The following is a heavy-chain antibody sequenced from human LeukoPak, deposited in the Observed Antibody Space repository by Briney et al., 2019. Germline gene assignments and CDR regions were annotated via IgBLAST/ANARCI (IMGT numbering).Heavy chain of an antibody. Sequence: GASGKVSCKAAGYTFTNYYIHWVRQAPGQGLEWRGMINPSGGKTTYAQNFQGRVTMTRDTPTSTVDMELSSLRSEDTAVYYCARGGIPMAGSLDYWGQGNLVTVSS. D-gene: IGHD6-19*01. J-gene: IGHJ4*02. V-gene: IGHV1-46*01. CDR1: GYTFTNYY. CDR3: ARGGIPMAGSLDY. CDR2: INPSGGKT.